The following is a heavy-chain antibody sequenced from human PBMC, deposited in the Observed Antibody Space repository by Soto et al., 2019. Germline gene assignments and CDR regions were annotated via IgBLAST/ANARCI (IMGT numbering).Heavy chain of an antibody. CDR1: GYNFIYW. V-gene: IGHV5-51*01. Sequence: PGESLKISCKGSGYNFIYWIAWVRQMPGRGLEWMGVIHPGDSDTRYSPSFQGQVTITADTSISTAYLQWSSLKASDTAIYYCARQDGSASFFFDLWGLGTLVTVSS. CDR3: ARQDGSASFFFDL. D-gene: IGHD6-19*01. J-gene: IGHJ4*02. CDR2: IHPGDSDT.